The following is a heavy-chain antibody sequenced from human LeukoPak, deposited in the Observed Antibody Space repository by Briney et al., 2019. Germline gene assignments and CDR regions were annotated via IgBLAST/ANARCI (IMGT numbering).Heavy chain of an antibody. CDR2: INHSGST. J-gene: IGHJ4*02. V-gene: IGHV4-34*01. CDR3: ASTVISGYRIDY. D-gene: IGHD3-16*02. CDR1: GGSFSGYY. Sequence: SETLSLTCAVHGGSFSGYYWSWIRQPPGKGLEWIGEINHSGSTNYNPSLKSRVTIPVDTSKNQFSLKLSSVTAADTAVYYCASTVISGYRIDYWGQGTLVTVSS.